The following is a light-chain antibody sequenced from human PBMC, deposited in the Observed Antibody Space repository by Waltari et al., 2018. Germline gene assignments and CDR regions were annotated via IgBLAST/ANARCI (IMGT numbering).Light chain of an antibody. V-gene: IGKV2-30*01. CDR2: KVS. Sequence: SCRSSQRLLISDGKIYVSWFNQRTGQSPRLLIYKVSNGESGVPDRFSGSGSVTDFTLKMTRVEAEDVGVYFCMQGAHWPRTFGQGTRVEI. J-gene: IGKJ1*01. CDR3: MQGAHWPRT. CDR1: QRLLISDGKIY.